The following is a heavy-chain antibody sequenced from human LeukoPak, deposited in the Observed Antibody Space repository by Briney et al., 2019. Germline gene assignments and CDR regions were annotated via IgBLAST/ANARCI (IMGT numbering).Heavy chain of an antibody. D-gene: IGHD3-3*01. J-gene: IGHJ3*02. V-gene: IGHV3-20*04. Sequence: GGSLRLSCAASGFTFDDYGMSWVRQAPGKGLEWVSGINWNGGSTGYADSEKGRFTISRDNAKNSLYLQMNSLRAEDTALYYCARGVGTTYDFWSGYYDLFGAFDIWGQGTMVTVSS. CDR3: ARGVGTTYDFWSGYYDLFGAFDI. CDR2: INWNGGST. CDR1: GFTFDDYG.